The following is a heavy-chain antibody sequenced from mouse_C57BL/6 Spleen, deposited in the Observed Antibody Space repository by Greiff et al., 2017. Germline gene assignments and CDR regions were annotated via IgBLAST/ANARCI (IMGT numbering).Heavy chain of an antibody. D-gene: IGHD2-4*01. CDR1: GYTFTDYE. CDR3: ANDYDAWVAD. J-gene: IGHJ3*01. CDR2: IDPETGGT. Sequence: VQLQQSGAELVRPGASVTLSCKASGYTFTDYEMHWVKQTPVHGLEWIGAIDPETGGTAYNQKFKGKAILTADKSSSTAYMELRSLTSEDSAVYYCANDYDAWVADWGQGTLVTVAA. V-gene: IGHV1-15*01.